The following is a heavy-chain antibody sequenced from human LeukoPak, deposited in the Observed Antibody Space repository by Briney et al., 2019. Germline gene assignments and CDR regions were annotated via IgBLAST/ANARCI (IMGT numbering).Heavy chain of an antibody. D-gene: IGHD3-3*01. CDR1: GFTFSSYG. Sequence: PGGSLRLSCAASGFTFSSYGMHWVRQAPGKGLEWVAVISYDGSNKYYADSVKGRFTISRDNSKNTLYLQMNSLRAEDTAVYYRAKDSGGYYDFWSGYYYYYGMDVWGQGTTVTVSS. V-gene: IGHV3-30*18. CDR3: AKDSGGYYDFWSGYYYYYGMDV. CDR2: ISYDGSNK. J-gene: IGHJ6*02.